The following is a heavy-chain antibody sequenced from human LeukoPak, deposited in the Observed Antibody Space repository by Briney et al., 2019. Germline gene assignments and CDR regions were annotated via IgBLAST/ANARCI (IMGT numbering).Heavy chain of an antibody. CDR1: GYSISSGYY. CDR2: IYRSATT. J-gene: IGHJ5*02. CDR3: AREWATYHNWYDP. D-gene: IGHD1-26*01. Sequence: SETLSLTCAVSGYSISSGYYWAWLRPPPGKGLEWIGSIYRSATTYYNPSLKSRVLISMDMSKNEVSLSLTSVTAADTAVYYCAREWATYHNWYDPWGQGTLVIVSS. V-gene: IGHV4-38-2*02.